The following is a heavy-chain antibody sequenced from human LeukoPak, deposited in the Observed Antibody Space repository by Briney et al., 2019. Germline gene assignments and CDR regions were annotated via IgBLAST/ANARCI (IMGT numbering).Heavy chain of an antibody. V-gene: IGHV3-74*01. J-gene: IGHJ4*02. CDR1: GFTFSSYW. Sequence: GGSLRLSCAASGFTFSSYWMHWVRHALGKGLVWVSRINSDGSSTSCADSVKGRFTISRDNAKNTVYLQMNSLRAEDTAVYYCATSRTFDYWGQGTLISVCS. CDR3: ATSRTFDY. D-gene: IGHD2-8*01. CDR2: INSDGSST.